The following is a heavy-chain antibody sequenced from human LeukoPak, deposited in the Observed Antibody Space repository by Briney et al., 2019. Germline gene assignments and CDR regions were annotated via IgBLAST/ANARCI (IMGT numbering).Heavy chain of an antibody. CDR1: GYSISSGYY. V-gene: IGHV4-38-2*02. Sequence: SETLSLTCTVSGYSISSGYYWGWIRQPPGKGLEWIGSIYHSGSTYYNPSLKSRVTISVDTSKNQFSLKLSSVTAADTAVYYCARHWNDEGNWFDPWGQGTLVTVSS. J-gene: IGHJ5*02. D-gene: IGHD1-1*01. CDR2: IYHSGST. CDR3: ARHWNDEGNWFDP.